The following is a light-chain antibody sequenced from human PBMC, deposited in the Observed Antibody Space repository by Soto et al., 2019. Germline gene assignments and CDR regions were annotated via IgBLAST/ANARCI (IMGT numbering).Light chain of an antibody. J-gene: IGKJ2*01. CDR2: TVS. CDR3: VQGIHWPFT. V-gene: IGKV2-30*01. Sequence: DVVMTQSPLSLPVTLGQPASISCRSGQSLVSSDGHTYLIWLQQRPGQSPRRLIYTVSNRDSGVXYXXSGSGSGPDFSLKIRRVEAEDVGVYYCVQGIHWPFTFGPGTRLEIK. CDR1: QSLVSSDGHTY.